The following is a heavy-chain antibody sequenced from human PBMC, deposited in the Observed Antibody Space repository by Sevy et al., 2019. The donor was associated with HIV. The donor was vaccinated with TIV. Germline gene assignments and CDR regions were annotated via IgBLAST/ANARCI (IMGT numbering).Heavy chain of an antibody. CDR2: IYPGDSDT. Sequence: GESLKISRRASGHDFANNWIGWVRQMPGEGLEWVGIIYPGDSDTRYTPSFEGRVTISADKSVNTAYLQWSSLKAPDTATYYCARPVGYAASWGQGTLVTVSS. J-gene: IGHJ5*02. CDR3: ARPVGYAAS. D-gene: IGHD5-12*01. V-gene: IGHV5-51*01. CDR1: GHDFANNW.